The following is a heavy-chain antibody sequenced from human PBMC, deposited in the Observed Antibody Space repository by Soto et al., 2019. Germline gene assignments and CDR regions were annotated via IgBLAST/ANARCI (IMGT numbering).Heavy chain of an antibody. Sequence: EVQLVESGGGVVHPGGSLRLSCSASGFTFEDNAVHWVRQSLGKGPEWISLINADGSDTYYADSVKGRFTISRDNRKDSFYLQMNSLRLEDTAIYYCAKARFYFDSSPFDSWGQGTLVTVTS. CDR2: INADGSDT. V-gene: IGHV3-43*02. CDR1: GFTFEDNA. J-gene: IGHJ4*02. D-gene: IGHD3-22*01. CDR3: AKARFYFDSSPFDS.